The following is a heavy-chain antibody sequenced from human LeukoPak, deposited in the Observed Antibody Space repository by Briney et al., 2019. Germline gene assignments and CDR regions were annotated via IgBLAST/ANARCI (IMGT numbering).Heavy chain of an antibody. CDR1: GGSISSYY. D-gene: IGHD1-14*01. V-gene: IGHV4-59*12. J-gene: IGHJ3*02. CDR2: IYYTGST. CDR3: ARDHVRFIRRRNNVFDI. Sequence: SETLSLTCNVSGGSISSYYWSWIRQPPGKGLEWIGCIYYTGSTNYNPSLKSRVTISVDRSTNQFSLKLSSVTAADTAVYYCARDHVRFIRRRNNVFDIWGQGTMVTVSS.